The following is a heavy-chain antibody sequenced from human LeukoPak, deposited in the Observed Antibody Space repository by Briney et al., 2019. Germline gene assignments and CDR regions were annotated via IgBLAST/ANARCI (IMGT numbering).Heavy chain of an antibody. J-gene: IGHJ5*02. CDR3: ARDNSVGDYAWWFDP. CDR1: GGTFSSYA. V-gene: IGHV1-69*05. Sequence: ASVKVSCKASGGTFSSYAISWVRQAPGQGLEWMGGIIPIFGTANYAQKFQGRVTMTRDMSTSTDYMELSSLRSEDTAVYYCARDNSVGDYAWWFDPWGQGTLVTVSP. D-gene: IGHD1-26*01. CDR2: IIPIFGTA.